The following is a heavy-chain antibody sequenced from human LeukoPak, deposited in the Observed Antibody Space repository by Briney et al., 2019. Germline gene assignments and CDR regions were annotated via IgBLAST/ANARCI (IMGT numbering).Heavy chain of an antibody. J-gene: IGHJ4*02. CDR1: GFTFDDYA. CDR3: AKPRDYDILTGHTQGYFDY. D-gene: IGHD3-9*01. Sequence: GGSLRLSCAASGFTFDDYAMHWVRQALGKGLEWVSGISWNSGSIGYADSVKGRFTISRDNAKNSLYLQMNSLRAEDTALYYCAKPRDYDILTGHTQGYFDYWGQGTLVTVSS. V-gene: IGHV3-9*01. CDR2: ISWNSGSI.